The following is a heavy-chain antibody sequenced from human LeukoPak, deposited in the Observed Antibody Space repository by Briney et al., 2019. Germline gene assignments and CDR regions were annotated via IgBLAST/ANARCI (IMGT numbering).Heavy chain of an antibody. J-gene: IGHJ4*02. CDR1: GYTFTTYG. CDR2: ISAYNGNT. Sequence: ASVKVSCKTSGYTFTTYGITWVRQAPGQGLGWMGWISAYNGNTAYAQKFQGRVTVTTDTSTRTASMDLRSLRSDDTAVYYCAIVDTTVGSDYWGQGTLVTVSS. D-gene: IGHD5-18*01. V-gene: IGHV1-18*04. CDR3: AIVDTTVGSDY.